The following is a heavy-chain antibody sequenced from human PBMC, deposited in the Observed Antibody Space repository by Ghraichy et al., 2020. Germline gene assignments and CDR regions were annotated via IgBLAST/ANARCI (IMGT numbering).Heavy chain of an antibody. J-gene: IGHJ4*02. V-gene: IGHV4-39*01. CDR3: AGSPTVTNFDY. Sequence: SETLSLTCTVSGGSISSSSYYWGWIRQPPGKGLEWIGSIYYSGSTYYNPSLKSRVTISVDTSKNQFSLKLSSVTAADTAVYYCAGSPTVTNFDYWGQGTLVTVSS. CDR1: GGSISSSSYY. CDR2: IYYSGST. D-gene: IGHD4-17*01.